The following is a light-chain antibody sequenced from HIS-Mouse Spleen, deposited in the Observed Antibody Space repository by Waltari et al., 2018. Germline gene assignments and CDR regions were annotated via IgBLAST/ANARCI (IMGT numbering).Light chain of an antibody. Sequence: SYVLTQPPSVSVAPGKTARITCGGNNIGSKSVHWYQQKSGQAPVLVIYEDSKRPSGIPGSFSGSSSGTMATLTISGAQVEDEADYYCYSTDSSGNHRVFGGGTKLTVL. CDR1: NIGSKS. J-gene: IGLJ2*01. V-gene: IGLV3-10*01. CDR3: YSTDSSGNHRV. CDR2: EDS.